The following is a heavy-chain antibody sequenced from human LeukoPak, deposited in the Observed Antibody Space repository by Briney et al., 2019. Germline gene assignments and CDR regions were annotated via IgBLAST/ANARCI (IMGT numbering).Heavy chain of an antibody. D-gene: IGHD2-15*01. J-gene: IGHJ5*02. CDR3: ARDDVPYSA. CDR1: GGSVSSGSFH. Sequence: PSETLSLTCTVSGGSVSSGSFHWSWIRQPPGKGLEWIGYIYYSGGTKYNPSLNSRVTISIDTSNNQFSLKLNSATAADTAVYYCARDDVPYSAWGQGTLVTVSS. V-gene: IGHV4-61*01. CDR2: IYYSGGT.